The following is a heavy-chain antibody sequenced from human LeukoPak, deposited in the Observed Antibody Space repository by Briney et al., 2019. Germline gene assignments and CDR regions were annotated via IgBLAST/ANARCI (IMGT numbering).Heavy chain of an antibody. D-gene: IGHD3-10*01. Sequence: GRSPRLSCAASGFTFSSYGMHWVRQAPGKGLEWVAVISYDGSSKYYADSVKGRFTISRDNSKNTLYLQMNSLRAEDTAVYYCAKDGDFLISDYWGQGTLVTVSS. CDR2: ISYDGSSK. CDR1: GFTFSSYG. V-gene: IGHV3-30*18. CDR3: AKDGDFLISDY. J-gene: IGHJ4*02.